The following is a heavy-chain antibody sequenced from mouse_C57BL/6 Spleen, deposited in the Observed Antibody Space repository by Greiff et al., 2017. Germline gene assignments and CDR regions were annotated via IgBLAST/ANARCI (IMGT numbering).Heavy chain of an antibody. CDR2: IDPSDSYT. Sequence: QVHVKQPGAELVKPGASVKLSCKASGYTFTSYWMQWVKQRPGQGLEWIGEIDPSDSYTNYNQKFKGKATLTVDTSSSTAYMQLSSLTSEDSAVYYCARSGPMDYWGQGTSVTVSS. J-gene: IGHJ4*01. CDR3: ARSGPMDY. V-gene: IGHV1-50*01. D-gene: IGHD3-2*02. CDR1: GYTFTSYW.